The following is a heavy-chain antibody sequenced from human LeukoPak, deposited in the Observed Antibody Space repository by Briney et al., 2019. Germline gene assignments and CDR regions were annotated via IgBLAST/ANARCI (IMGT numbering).Heavy chain of an antibody. CDR2: ITGSGGDT. CDR1: GFTFSGFA. CDR3: ARGSAARPGIDY. V-gene: IGHV3-23*01. J-gene: IGHJ4*02. Sequence: GGSLRLSCAASGFTFSGFAMCWVRQAPGKGLEWVSAITGSGGDTNYADSVKGRFTISRDNSKNTLYLEVDSLRSEDTAVYYCARGSAARPGIDYWGQGTLVTVSS. D-gene: IGHD6-6*01.